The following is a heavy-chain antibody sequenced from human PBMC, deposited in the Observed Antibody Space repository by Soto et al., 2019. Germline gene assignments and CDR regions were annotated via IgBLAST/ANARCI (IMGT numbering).Heavy chain of an antibody. V-gene: IGHV3-30*18. D-gene: IGHD4-17*01. CDR1: GFTFSSYG. CDR3: AKAAFYGDYGGDAFDI. J-gene: IGHJ3*02. CDR2: ISYDGSNK. Sequence: QVQLVESGGGVVQPGRSLRLSCAASGFTFSSYGMHWVRQAPGKGLEWVAVISYDGSNKYYADSVKGRFTISRDNSKNTLYLQMNSLRAEDTAVYYCAKAAFYGDYGGDAFDIWGQGTMVTVSS.